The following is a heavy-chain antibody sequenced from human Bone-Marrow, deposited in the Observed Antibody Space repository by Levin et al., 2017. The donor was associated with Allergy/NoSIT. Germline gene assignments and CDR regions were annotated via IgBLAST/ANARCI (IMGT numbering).Heavy chain of an antibody. V-gene: IGHV3-33*01. Sequence: LSLTCAASGIRFHTSGMHWVRQAPGKGLEWVAVIWFDGSKTYYVDSVKGRFTISRDNSKNMLYLQMNNLGAEDTGIYYCAGSGSYYGLLDYWGPGTQVAVSS. CDR3: AGSGSYYGLLDY. CDR1: GIRFHTSG. D-gene: IGHD3-10*01. CDR2: IWFDGSKT. J-gene: IGHJ4*02.